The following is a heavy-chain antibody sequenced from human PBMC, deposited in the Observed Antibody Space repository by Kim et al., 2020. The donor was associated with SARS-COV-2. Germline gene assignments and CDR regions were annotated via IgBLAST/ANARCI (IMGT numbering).Heavy chain of an antibody. Sequence: SVKGRLPISRDNSKNTQYLQKNSMRAEDTAVYYCAKDVGWYYYDSSGFDYWGQGTLVTVSS. D-gene: IGHD3-22*01. V-gene: IGHV3-30*02. CDR3: AKDVGWYYYDSSGFDY. J-gene: IGHJ4*02.